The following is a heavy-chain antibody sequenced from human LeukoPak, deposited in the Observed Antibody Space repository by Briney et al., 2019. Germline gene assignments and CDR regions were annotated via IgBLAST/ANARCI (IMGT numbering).Heavy chain of an antibody. V-gene: IGHV4-39*07. Sequence: PSETLSLTCTVSGGSISRSSYYWGWIRQPPGKGLEWIGEINHSGSTNYNPSLKSRVTISVDTSKNQFSLKLSSVTAADTAVYYCARSGFGESLDYWGQGTLVTVSS. CDR2: INHSGST. CDR3: ARSGFGESLDY. CDR1: GGSISRSSYY. J-gene: IGHJ4*02. D-gene: IGHD3-10*01.